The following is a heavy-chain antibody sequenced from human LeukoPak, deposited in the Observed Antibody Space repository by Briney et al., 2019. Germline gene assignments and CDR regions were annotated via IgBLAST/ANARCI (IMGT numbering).Heavy chain of an antibody. Sequence: ASVKVSCKVSGYTFIGYYMHWVRQAPGQGLEWMGWINPNSGGTNYAQKFQGRVTMTRDTSISTAYMELSRLRSDDTAVYYCARDIVVVPAAIPEDYWGQGTLVTVSS. CDR1: GYTFIGYY. V-gene: IGHV1-2*02. J-gene: IGHJ4*02. CDR2: INPNSGGT. CDR3: ARDIVVVPAAIPEDY. D-gene: IGHD2-2*01.